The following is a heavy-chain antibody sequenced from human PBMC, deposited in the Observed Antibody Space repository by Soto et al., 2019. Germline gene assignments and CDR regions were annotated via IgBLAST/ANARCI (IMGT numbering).Heavy chain of an antibody. CDR3: AKPLWFGESVFDP. Sequence: EVQLSQSGGGLVQPGGSLRLSCAASGFTFSDYCMSWVRQAPGKGLEWVSTIRGSAGNTYYVDSVKGRFTISRDDSTNTVYLQMNSLRAEDTAVYYCAKPLWFGESVFDPWGQGTLVIVSS. CDR2: IRGSAGNT. CDR1: GFTFSDYC. D-gene: IGHD3-10*01. J-gene: IGHJ5*02. V-gene: IGHV3-23*01.